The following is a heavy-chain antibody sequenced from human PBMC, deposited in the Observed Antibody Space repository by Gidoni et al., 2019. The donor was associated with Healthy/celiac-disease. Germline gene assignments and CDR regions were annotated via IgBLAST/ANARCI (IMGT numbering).Heavy chain of an antibody. J-gene: IGHJ4*02. CDR3: AREASDFFYY. D-gene: IGHD3-3*01. V-gene: IGHV3-11*05. CDR1: GFTFSDYY. Sequence: QVQLVESGGGLVTPGGSLRLSRAASGFTFSDYYMSWIRQAPGKGLVWCSYISRSRSYTNYADSVKGRFTISRDNAKNSLYLQMNSLRAEDTAGYYCAREASDFFYYWGQGTLVTVSS. CDR2: ISRSRSYT.